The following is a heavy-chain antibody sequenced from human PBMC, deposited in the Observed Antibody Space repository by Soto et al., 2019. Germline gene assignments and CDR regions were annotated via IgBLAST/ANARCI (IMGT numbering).Heavy chain of an antibody. CDR2: ISSSSSTI. CDR3: ARGGMATIKYGAFDI. V-gene: IGHV3-48*02. CDR1: GFTFSSYS. Sequence: PGGSLRPSCAASGFTFSSYSMNWVRQAPGKGLEWVSYISSSSSTIYYADSVKGRFTISRDNAKNSLYLQMNSLRDEDTAVYYCARGGMATIKYGAFDIWGQGTMVTVSS. D-gene: IGHD5-12*01. J-gene: IGHJ3*02.